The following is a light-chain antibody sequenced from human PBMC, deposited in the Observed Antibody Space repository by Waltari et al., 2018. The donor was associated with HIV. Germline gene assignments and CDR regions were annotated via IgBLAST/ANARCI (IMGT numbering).Light chain of an antibody. J-gene: IGLJ2*01. Sequence: QSALTQPASVSGSPGQSITIYCTGSSGDVGSYNLVSWYQLLPGKVPKLLIYEVSKRPSGVSNRFSGSKSDTTASLTISGLQADDEADYYCSSYAGSHTLIFGGGTKLTVL. CDR1: SGDVGSYNL. CDR2: EVS. CDR3: SSYAGSHTLI. V-gene: IGLV2-23*02.